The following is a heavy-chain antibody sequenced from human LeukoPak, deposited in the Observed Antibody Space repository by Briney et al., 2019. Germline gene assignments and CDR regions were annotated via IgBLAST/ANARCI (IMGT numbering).Heavy chain of an antibody. CDR2: IYHSGST. CDR1: GYSISSGYY. J-gene: IGHJ4*02. V-gene: IGHV4-38-2*02. D-gene: IGHD3-10*01. CDR3: ARDYGSGSYDTR. Sequence: SETLSLTCTVSGYSISSGYYWGWIRQPPGKGLEWIGSIYHSGSTYYNPSLKSRVTISVDTSKNQFSLKLSSVTAADTAIYYCARDYGSGSYDTRWGQGTLVTVSS.